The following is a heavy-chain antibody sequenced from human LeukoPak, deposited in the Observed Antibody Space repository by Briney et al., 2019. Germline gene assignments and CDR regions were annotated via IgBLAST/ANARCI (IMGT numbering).Heavy chain of an antibody. CDR1: GFIFDDYG. J-gene: IGHJ4*02. CDR3: ARDAPTVGVDS. CDR2: INWNGGST. Sequence: GGSLRLSCAASGFIFDDYGMSWVRQAPGRGLEWVSGINWNGGSTGYADSVKGRFTISRDNAKNSLYLQMNSLRAEEDTALYYCARDAPTVGVDSWGQGTLVTVSS. V-gene: IGHV3-20*04.